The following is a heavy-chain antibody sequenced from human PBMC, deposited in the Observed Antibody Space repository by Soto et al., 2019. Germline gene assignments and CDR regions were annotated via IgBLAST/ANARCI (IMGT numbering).Heavy chain of an antibody. CDR3: ARPRTYGDYVGWFDP. CDR2: IYYSGST. Sequence: QLQLQESGPGLVKPSETLSLTCTVSGGSISSSSYYWGWIRQPPGKGLEWIGSIYYSGSTYYNPSLKSRVTISVDTSKNQFSLKLSSVTAADTAVYYCARPRTYGDYVGWFDPWGQGTLVTVSS. J-gene: IGHJ5*02. CDR1: GGSISSSSYY. V-gene: IGHV4-39*01. D-gene: IGHD4-17*01.